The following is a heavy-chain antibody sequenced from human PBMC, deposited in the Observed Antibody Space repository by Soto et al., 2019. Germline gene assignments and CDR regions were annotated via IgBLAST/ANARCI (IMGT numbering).Heavy chain of an antibody. D-gene: IGHD6-19*01. CDR2: IYYSGST. Sequence: SETLSLTCTVSGGSISSSSYYWGWIRQPPGKGLEWVGSIYYSGSTYYNPSLKSRVTISVDTSKNQFSLKLSSVTAADTAVYYCARHAVHSSGCTYYWGQGTLVTVSS. CDR3: ARHAVHSSGCTYY. CDR1: GGSISSSSYY. J-gene: IGHJ4*02. V-gene: IGHV4-39*01.